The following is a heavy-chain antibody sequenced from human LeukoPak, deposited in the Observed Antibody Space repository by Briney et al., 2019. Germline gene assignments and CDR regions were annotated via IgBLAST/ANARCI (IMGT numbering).Heavy chain of an antibody. D-gene: IGHD3-22*01. CDR2: IRVRSDST. J-gene: IGHJ4*02. CDR1: GFTFGDYG. CDR3: AKVYDTSGYYFFFDD. V-gene: IGHV3-23*01. Sequence: GGSLRLSCTTSGFTFGDYGMSWVRQAPGKGLEWVSSIRVRSDSTHYADSVQGRFTISRDDSKNTLYLQMNSLRAEDTAVYYCAKVYDTSGYYFFFDDWGQGTLVTVSS.